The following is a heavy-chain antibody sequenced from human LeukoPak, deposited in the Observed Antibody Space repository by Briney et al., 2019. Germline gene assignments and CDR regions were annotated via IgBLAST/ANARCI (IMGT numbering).Heavy chain of an antibody. D-gene: IGHD3-22*01. CDR1: GFTFSSYS. CDR2: ISSSSSYI. V-gene: IGHV3-21*01. J-gene: IGHJ4*02. CDR3: ARDDSSGYYLGGDY. Sequence: GGSLRLSCAASGFTFSSYSMNWVRQAPGKGLEWVSSISSSSSYIYYADLVKGRFTISRDNAKNSLYLQMNSLRAEDTAVYYCARDDSSGYYLGGDYWGQGTLVTVSS.